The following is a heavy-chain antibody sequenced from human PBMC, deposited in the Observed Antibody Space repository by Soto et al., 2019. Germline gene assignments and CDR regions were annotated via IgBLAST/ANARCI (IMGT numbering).Heavy chain of an antibody. CDR2: TSYRSKWYN. J-gene: IGHJ4*02. Sequence: SETLSLTCDISGDSVSSNSAAWNWIRQSPSRGLEWLGRTSYRSKWYNDYAVSVKSRITINPDTSKNQFSLQLNSVTPEDTALYDGESPEKSVLGLDHGARGTRVTVSS. D-gene: IGHD3-16*01. CDR1: GDSVSSNSAA. V-gene: IGHV6-1*01. CDR3: ESPEKSVLGLDH.